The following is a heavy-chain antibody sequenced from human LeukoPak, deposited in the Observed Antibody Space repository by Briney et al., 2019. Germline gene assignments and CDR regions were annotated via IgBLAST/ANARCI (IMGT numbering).Heavy chain of an antibody. CDR1: GFTFSSYG. Sequence: PGRSLRLSCAASGFTFSSYGMHWVRQAPGKGLEWVAFISYDGSNKNYADSVKGRFTISRDNSKNTLYLQMNSLRAEDTAVYYCAGEARPIAAENFDYWGQGTLVTVSS. CDR3: AGEARPIAAENFDY. CDR2: ISYDGSNK. J-gene: IGHJ4*02. V-gene: IGHV3-30*03. D-gene: IGHD6-6*01.